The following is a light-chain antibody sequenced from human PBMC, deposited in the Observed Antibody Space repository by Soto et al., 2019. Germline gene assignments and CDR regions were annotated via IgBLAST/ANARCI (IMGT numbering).Light chain of an antibody. CDR3: QQYIRWPLT. CDR1: QDVSKK. J-gene: IGKJ4*01. V-gene: IGKV3D-15*01. Sequence: EVVVTQSPATLSVSPGERATFSCRTSQDVSKKLAWYQQKPGQAPSLLIYDASTRATGTPARFSGSGSGTEFTLAVSSLQSEDYAVYFCQQYIRWPLTFGGGTKVEIK. CDR2: DAS.